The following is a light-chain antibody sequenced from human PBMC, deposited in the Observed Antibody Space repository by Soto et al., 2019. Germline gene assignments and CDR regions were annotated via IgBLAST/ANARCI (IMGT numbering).Light chain of an antibody. CDR2: WAS. V-gene: IGKV4-1*01. J-gene: IGKJ4*01. Sequence: DIVLTQYPDSLAVSPGERATINCKSSQNIIFGSNNHSYLAWYQQRTGQSPKLLLYWASMRMSGVPDRFTGXXXGXXXXXXXXXLXAEDVXXYYCQQFYTNPLTFGGGTKLEI. CDR3: QQFYTNPLT. CDR1: QNIIFGSNNHSY.